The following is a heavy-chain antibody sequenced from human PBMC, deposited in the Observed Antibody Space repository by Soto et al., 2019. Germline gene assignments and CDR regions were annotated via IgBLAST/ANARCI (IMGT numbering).Heavy chain of an antibody. CDR2: IYYSGST. Sequence: SETLSLTCTVSGGSISSYYWSWIRQPPGKGLEWIGYIYYSGSTNYNPSLKSRVTISVDTSKNQFSLKLSSVTAADTAVYYCARHVTSIMITFGGVMPDAFDIWGQGTMVTVSS. V-gene: IGHV4-59*08. CDR1: GGSISSYY. J-gene: IGHJ3*02. D-gene: IGHD3-16*01. CDR3: ARHVTSIMITFGGVMPDAFDI.